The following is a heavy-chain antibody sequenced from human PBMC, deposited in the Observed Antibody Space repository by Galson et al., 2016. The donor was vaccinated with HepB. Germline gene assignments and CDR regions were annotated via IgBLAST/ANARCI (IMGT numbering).Heavy chain of an antibody. V-gene: IGHV1-45*02. J-gene: IGHJ4*02. Sequence: SVKVSCKASGYTFTYRYLHWVRQAPGQTLEWMGWITPSNGNANYAQKFKDRVTFTRDTSMSTGYMELSSLRSEDTAIYYCVGGYNEVGDYWCQGTLVTVSS. D-gene: IGHD5-24*01. CDR2: ITPSNGNA. CDR3: VGGYNEVGDY. CDR1: GYTFTYRY.